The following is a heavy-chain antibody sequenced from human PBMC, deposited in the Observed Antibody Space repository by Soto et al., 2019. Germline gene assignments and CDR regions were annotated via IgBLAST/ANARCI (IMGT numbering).Heavy chain of an antibody. J-gene: IGHJ4*02. D-gene: IGHD3-3*01. Sequence: EVQLVESGGGLVKPGGSLGLSCGASGFSFNNVWMHWVRQAPGRGLEWVGRIKSKADGETTDYAEPVKGRFTVSRDDSKNTVYLQMNSLKTEDTAVYYXXAYYDLGSGHTPLWGQGTLVTVSS. CDR1: GFSFNNVW. CDR2: IKSKADGETT. CDR3: XAYYDLGSGHTPL. V-gene: IGHV3-15*07.